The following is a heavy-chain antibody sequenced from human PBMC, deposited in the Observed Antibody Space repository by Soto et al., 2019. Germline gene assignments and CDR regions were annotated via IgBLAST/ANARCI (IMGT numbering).Heavy chain of an antibody. CDR3: ARVAYYYDSSGYYRRYYYYGMDV. J-gene: IGHJ6*02. Sequence: TLSLTCTVSGGSISSGGYYWSWIRQHPGKGLEWIGYIYYSGSTYYNPSLKSRVTISVDTSKNQFSLKLSSVTAADTAVYYCARVAYYYDSSGYYRRYYYYGMDVWGQGTTVTGSS. D-gene: IGHD3-22*01. V-gene: IGHV4-31*03. CDR1: GGSISSGGYY. CDR2: IYYSGST.